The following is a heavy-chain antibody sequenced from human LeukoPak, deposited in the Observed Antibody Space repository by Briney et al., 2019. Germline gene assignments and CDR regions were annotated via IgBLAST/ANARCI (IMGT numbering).Heavy chain of an antibody. CDR2: INPNSGGT. J-gene: IGHJ4*02. Sequence: ASVKVSCKASGYTFTGYYMHWVRQAPGQGLEWMGWINPNSGGTNYAQKFQGRVTMTRDTSISTAYMELSRLRSDDTAVYYCATDPIWFGAGRVFDYWGQGTLVTVSS. CDR3: ATDPIWFGAGRVFDY. D-gene: IGHD3-10*01. V-gene: IGHV1-2*02. CDR1: GYTFTGYY.